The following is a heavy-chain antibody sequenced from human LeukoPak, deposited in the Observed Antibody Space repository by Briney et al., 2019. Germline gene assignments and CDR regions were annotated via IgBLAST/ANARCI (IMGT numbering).Heavy chain of an antibody. CDR3: ARGAPLYDSSGYPEDY. CDR2: INHSGST. V-gene: IGHV4-34*01. D-gene: IGHD3-22*01. CDR1: GGSFSGYY. J-gene: IGHJ4*02. Sequence: SETLSLTCAVYGGSFSGYYWSWIRQPPGKGLEWIGEINHSGSTNYNPSLKSRVTMSVDTSKNQFSLKLSSVTAADTAVYYYARGAPLYDSSGYPEDYWGQGTLVTVSS.